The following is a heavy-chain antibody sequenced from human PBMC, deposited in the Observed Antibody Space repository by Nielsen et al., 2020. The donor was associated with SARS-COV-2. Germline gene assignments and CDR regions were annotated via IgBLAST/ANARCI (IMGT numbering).Heavy chain of an antibody. J-gene: IGHJ4*02. CDR3: GVGSSWTSVDY. Sequence: GESLKISCTASGFTFGDYAMSWVRQAPGKGLEWVGFIRSKAYGGTTEYAASVKGRFTISRDDSKSIAYLQMNSLKTEDTAVYYCGVGSSWTSVDYWGQGTLVTVSS. CDR1: GFTFGDYA. V-gene: IGHV3-49*04. CDR2: IRSKAYGGTT. D-gene: IGHD6-13*01.